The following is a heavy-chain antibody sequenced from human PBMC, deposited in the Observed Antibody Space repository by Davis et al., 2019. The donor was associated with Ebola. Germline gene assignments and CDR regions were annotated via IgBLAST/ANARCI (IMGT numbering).Heavy chain of an antibody. Sequence: SETQPLTCSVSGDSLSGYYWSWIRQSPGKGLEWIGYIYYSGSTKYNPSHKSRLTISVDTSKNQFPLRLSSVTAADTAVYYCAKGSAGHFDLWGRGTLVTVSS. D-gene: IGHD6-13*01. CDR3: AKGSAGHFDL. J-gene: IGHJ2*01. CDR2: IYYSGST. CDR1: GDSLSGYY. V-gene: IGHV4-59*01.